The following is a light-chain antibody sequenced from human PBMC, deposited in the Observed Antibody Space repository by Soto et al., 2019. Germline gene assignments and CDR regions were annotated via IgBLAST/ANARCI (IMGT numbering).Light chain of an antibody. CDR3: PQYGSSVT. CDR2: DAS. V-gene: IGKV3-20*01. J-gene: IGKJ5*01. CDR1: QFVTSGH. Sequence: EIVLTQSPGTLSVSSGEGATLSCRASQFVTSGHLAWYQQKPGQAPRLPIYDASTRATGIPDRFSGSGSGTAFSLTISRLEPEDFAVYYCPQYGSSVTFGQVTLLEI.